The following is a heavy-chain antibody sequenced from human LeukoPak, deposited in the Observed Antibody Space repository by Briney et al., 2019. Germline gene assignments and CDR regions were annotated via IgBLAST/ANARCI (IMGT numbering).Heavy chain of an antibody. V-gene: IGHV3-30-3*02. CDR2: ISYDGSNK. D-gene: IGHD6-6*01. CDR1: GFTFSSYA. J-gene: IGHJ4*02. CDR3: AKNGAYTSSSIDY. Sequence: GGSLRLSCAASGFTFSSYAMHWVRQAPGKGLEWVAVISYDGSNKYYADSVKGRFTISRDNSKNTLYLQMNSLRAEDTAVYYCAKNGAYTSSSIDYWGQGTLVTVSS.